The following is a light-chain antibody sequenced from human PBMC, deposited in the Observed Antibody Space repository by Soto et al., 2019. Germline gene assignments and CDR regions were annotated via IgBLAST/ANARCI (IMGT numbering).Light chain of an antibody. Sequence: EIVLTQSPGTLSLSPGERATLSCRASQSVSSSYLAWYQQKPGQAPRLLIYDASNRATGIPARFSGSGSETDFTLTIISLEPVDFAVYHRHHRSSWPQSFGQGTKVDIK. CDR3: HHRSSWPQS. J-gene: IGKJ1*01. CDR2: DAS. V-gene: IGKV3D-20*02. CDR1: QSVSSSY.